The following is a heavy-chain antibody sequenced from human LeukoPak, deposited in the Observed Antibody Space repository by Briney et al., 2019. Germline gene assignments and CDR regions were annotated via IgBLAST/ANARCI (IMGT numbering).Heavy chain of an antibody. CDR1: GFTFSSYE. Sequence: QPGGSLRLSCAASGFTFSSYEMNWVRQAPGKGLEWVSYMSSGGRIKYYADSVKGRFTISRDNAKNSLYLQMNSLRAEDTAVYYCARDEPGIAVDVGVYWGQGTLVTVSS. CDR3: ARDEPGIAVDVGVY. J-gene: IGHJ4*02. V-gene: IGHV3-48*03. D-gene: IGHD6-19*01. CDR2: MSSGGRIK.